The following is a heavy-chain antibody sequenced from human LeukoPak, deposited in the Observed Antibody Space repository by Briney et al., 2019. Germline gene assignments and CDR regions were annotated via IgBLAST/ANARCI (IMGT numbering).Heavy chain of an antibody. J-gene: IGHJ3*02. CDR3: AGDLTLRSLQPMKQGPADAFDI. CDR2: IYSGGST. CDR1: GFTVSSNY. D-gene: IGHD3-22*01. Sequence: QPGGSLRLSCAASGFTVSSNYMSWVRQAPGKGLEWVSVIYSGGSTYYADSVKGRFTISRDNSKNTLYLQMNSLRAEDTAVYYCAGDLTLRSLQPMKQGPADAFDIWGQGTMVTVSS. V-gene: IGHV3-66*01.